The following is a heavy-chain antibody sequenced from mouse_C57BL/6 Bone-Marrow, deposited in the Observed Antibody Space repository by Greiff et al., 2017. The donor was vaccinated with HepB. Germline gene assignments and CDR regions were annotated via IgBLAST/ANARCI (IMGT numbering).Heavy chain of an antibody. J-gene: IGHJ2*01. CDR1: GFTFSSYA. CDR3: ARDRYKGGYYFDY. V-gene: IGHV5-4*01. Sequence: EVQLVESGGGLVKPGGSLKLSCAASGFTFSSYAMSWVRQTPEKRLEWVATISDGGSYTYYPDNVKGRFTISRDNAKNNLYLQMSHLKSEDTAMYYCARDRYKGGYYFDYWGQGTTLPVSS. D-gene: IGHD1-3*01. CDR2: ISDGGSYT.